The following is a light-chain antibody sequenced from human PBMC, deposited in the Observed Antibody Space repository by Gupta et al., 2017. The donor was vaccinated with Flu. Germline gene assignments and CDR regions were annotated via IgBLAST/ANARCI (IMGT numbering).Light chain of an antibody. Sequence: QSALTQPASVPGSPVPSITISCTGTSSDVGGYKYVSWYQQHPGKAPKRMIYEVSNRHSGVANRFSGSKYGNTASLTITGLQAEDEGDYYCSSYASGTNQVVFGGGTKLTVL. V-gene: IGLV2-14*01. CDR2: EVS. CDR1: SSDVGGYKY. CDR3: SSYASGTNQVV. J-gene: IGLJ2*01.